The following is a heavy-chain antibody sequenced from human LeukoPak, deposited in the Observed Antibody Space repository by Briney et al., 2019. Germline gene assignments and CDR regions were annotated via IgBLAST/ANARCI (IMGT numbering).Heavy chain of an antibody. CDR3: ATRFGELLYVLPDY. J-gene: IGHJ4*02. V-gene: IGHV1-18*01. CDR1: GYTFTSYG. CDR2: ISAYNGNT. Sequence: GASVKVSCKASGYTFTSYGISWVRQAPGQGLEWMGWISAYNGNTNYAQNLQGRVTMTTDTSTSTAYMELRSLRSDDTAVYYCATRFGELLYVLPDYWGQGTLVTVSS. D-gene: IGHD3-10*01.